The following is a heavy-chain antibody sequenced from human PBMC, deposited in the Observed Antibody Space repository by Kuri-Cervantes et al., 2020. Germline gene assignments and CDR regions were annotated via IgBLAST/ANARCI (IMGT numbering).Heavy chain of an antibody. J-gene: IGHJ6*02. Sequence: SETLSLTYTVSGGSISSSSYYWGWFRQPPGKGLEWIGRIYTSGSTNYNPSLKSRVTMSVDTSKNQFSLKLSSVTAADTAVYYCARDHFPDYYDSSGYWDPIDYYYYYGMDVWGQGTTVTVSS. CDR2: IYTSGST. CDR1: GGSISSSSYY. D-gene: IGHD3-22*01. V-gene: IGHV4-39*07. CDR3: ARDHFPDYYDSSGYWDPIDYYYYYGMDV.